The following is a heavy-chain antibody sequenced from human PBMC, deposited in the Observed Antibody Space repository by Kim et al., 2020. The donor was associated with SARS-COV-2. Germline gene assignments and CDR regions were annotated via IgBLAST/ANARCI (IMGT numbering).Heavy chain of an antibody. CDR3: ARVLDYGDFGAAFDI. Sequence: ASVKVSCKASGYTFTGYYMHWVRQAPGQGLEWMGWINPNSGGTNYAQKFQGRVTMTRDTSISTAYMELSSLRSDDTAVYYCARVLDYGDFGAAFDIWGQGTMVTVSS. V-gene: IGHV1-2*02. J-gene: IGHJ3*02. CDR1: GYTFTGYY. CDR2: INPNSGGT. D-gene: IGHD4-17*01.